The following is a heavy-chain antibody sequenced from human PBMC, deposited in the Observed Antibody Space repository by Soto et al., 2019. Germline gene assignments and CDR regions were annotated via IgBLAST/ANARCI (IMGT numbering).Heavy chain of an antibody. CDR3: ARAPIHSSGAFAY. V-gene: IGHV4-34*01. Sequence: QVQLQQWGAGLLKPSETLSLTCAVYGGSFSGYYWSWIRQPPGKGLEWIGEINHSGSTNYNPSLKSRVTIPVDTSKNQFSLKLSSVTAAYTAVYYCARAPIHSSGAFAYWGQGTLVTVSS. CDR1: GGSFSGYY. J-gene: IGHJ4*02. CDR2: INHSGST. D-gene: IGHD6-19*01.